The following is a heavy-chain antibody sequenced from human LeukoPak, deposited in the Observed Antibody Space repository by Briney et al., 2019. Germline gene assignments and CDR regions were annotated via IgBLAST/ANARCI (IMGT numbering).Heavy chain of an antibody. CDR2: IYDSGSI. D-gene: IGHD6-13*01. Sequence: SETLSLTCTVSGGSISSYYWSWIRQSPGEGLEWIGYIYDSGSINYSPSLKSRVTISVDASKNQFSLRLSSVTAADTAVYYCARGIAEGNWFDPWGQGTRVTVSS. J-gene: IGHJ5*02. CDR1: GGSISSYY. CDR3: ARGIAEGNWFDP. V-gene: IGHV4-59*01.